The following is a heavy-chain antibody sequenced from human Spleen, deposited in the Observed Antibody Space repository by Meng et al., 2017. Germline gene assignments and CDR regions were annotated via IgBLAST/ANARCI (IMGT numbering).Heavy chain of an antibody. CDR2: IYYSGST. CDR3: ALVTDWYFDL. J-gene: IGHJ2*01. D-gene: IGHD2-21*02. CDR1: GGSIGSNSYH. V-gene: IGHV4-30-4*08. Sequence: QLQLQESGPGLVKPSEHLSLTCTVSGGSIGSNSYHWGWIRQPPGKGLEWIGYIYYSGSTYYNPSLKSRVTISVDTSKNQFSLKLSSVTAADTAVYYCALVTDWYFDLWGRGTLVTVSS.